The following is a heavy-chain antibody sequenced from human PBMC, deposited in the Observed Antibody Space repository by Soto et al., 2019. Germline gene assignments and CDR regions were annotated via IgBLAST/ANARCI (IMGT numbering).Heavy chain of an antibody. D-gene: IGHD3-22*01. CDR3: AKDRLDYYDSSGYIKGYYFDY. Sequence: GGSLRLSCAASGFTFSSYGMHWVRQAPGKGLEWVAVISYDGSNKYYADSVKGRFTISRDNSKNTLYLQMNSLRAEDTAVYYCAKDRLDYYDSSGYIKGYYFDYWGQGTLVTVSS. CDR1: GFTFSSYG. V-gene: IGHV3-30*18. CDR2: ISYDGSNK. J-gene: IGHJ4*02.